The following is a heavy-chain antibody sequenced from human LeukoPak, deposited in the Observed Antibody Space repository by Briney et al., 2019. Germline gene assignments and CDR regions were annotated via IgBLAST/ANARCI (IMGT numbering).Heavy chain of an antibody. D-gene: IGHD3-3*01. CDR2: ISSSGSTI. CDR1: GFTFSDYY. J-gene: IGHJ3*02. CDR3: ARDLPYDFWSGRKAFDI. V-gene: IGHV3-11*04. Sequence: PGGSLRLSCAASGFTFSDYYMSWIRQAPGKGLEWVSYISSSGSTIYYADSVKGRFTISRDNAKNSLYLQMNSLRAEDTAVYYCARDLPYDFWSGRKAFDIWGQGTMVTVSS.